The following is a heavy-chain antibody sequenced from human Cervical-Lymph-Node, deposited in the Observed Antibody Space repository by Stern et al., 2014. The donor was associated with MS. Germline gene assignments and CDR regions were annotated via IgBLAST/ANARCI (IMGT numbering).Heavy chain of an antibody. CDR2: INPSGGST. Sequence: VQLVASGAEVKKPGASVKVSCKASGDTFTSYYMHWVRQAPGQGLEWLGIINPSGGSTHYAQKVQGRVTMTRDTSTSTVFMELSSLRSEDTAVYFCATYSSNWSPPWYWGQGTLVTVSS. CDR3: ATYSSNWSPPWY. CDR1: GDTFTSYY. D-gene: IGHD6-13*01. J-gene: IGHJ4*02. V-gene: IGHV1-46*01.